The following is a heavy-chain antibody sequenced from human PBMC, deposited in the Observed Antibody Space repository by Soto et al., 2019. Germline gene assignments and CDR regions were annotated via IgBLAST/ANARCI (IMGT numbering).Heavy chain of an antibody. D-gene: IGHD3-9*01. CDR1: GGSFSGYY. J-gene: IGHJ5*02. V-gene: IGHV4-34*01. Sequence: PSETLSLTCAVYGGSFSGYYWSWIRQPPGKGLEWIGEINHSGSTNYNPSLKSRVTISVDTSKNQFSLKLSSATAADTAVYYCARGVPHVLRYFDWLNKSLSFDPWGQGTLVTVSS. CDR3: ARGVPHVLRYFDWLNKSLSFDP. CDR2: INHSGST.